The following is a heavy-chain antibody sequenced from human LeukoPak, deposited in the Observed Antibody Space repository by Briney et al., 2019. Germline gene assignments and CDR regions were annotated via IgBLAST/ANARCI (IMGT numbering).Heavy chain of an antibody. J-gene: IGHJ4*02. Sequence: SETLSLTCTVSGGSISSSSYCWGWIRQPPGKGLEWIGSIYYSGSTYYNPSLKSRVTISVDTSKNQFSLKLSSVTAADTAVYYCASFPDAVGANSGWGEGTLVTVSS. CDR2: IYYSGST. V-gene: IGHV4-39*01. D-gene: IGHD1-26*01. CDR1: GGSISSSSYC. CDR3: ASFPDAVGANSG.